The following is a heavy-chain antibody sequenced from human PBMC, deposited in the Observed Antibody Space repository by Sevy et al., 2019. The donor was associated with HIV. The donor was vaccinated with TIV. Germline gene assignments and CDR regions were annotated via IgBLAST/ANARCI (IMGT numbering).Heavy chain of an antibody. CDR1: GFTVSSNY. Sequence: VGSLRLSCAASGFTVSSNYMSWVRQAPGKGLEWVSVIYSGGSTYYADSVKGRFTISRDNSKNTLYLHMSSLRAEDTAVYYCARSYYDSSGYLDPLLYFDYWGQGTLVTVSS. CDR2: IYSGGST. J-gene: IGHJ4*02. V-gene: IGHV3-53*01. D-gene: IGHD3-22*01. CDR3: ARSYYDSSGYLDPLLYFDY.